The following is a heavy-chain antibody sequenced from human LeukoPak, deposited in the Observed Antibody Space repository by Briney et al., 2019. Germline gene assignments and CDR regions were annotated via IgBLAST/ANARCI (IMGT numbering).Heavy chain of an antibody. Sequence: PGGSLRLSCAASGFTFSSYAMHWVRQAPGKGLEWVAVISCDGSNKYYAGSVKGRFTISRDNSKNTLYLQMNSLRAEDTAVYYCARDLRYQLLPGPYYMDVWGKGTTVTVSS. CDR3: ARDLRYQLLPGPYYMDV. V-gene: IGHV3-30-3*01. CDR1: GFTFSSYA. CDR2: ISCDGSNK. J-gene: IGHJ6*03. D-gene: IGHD2-2*01.